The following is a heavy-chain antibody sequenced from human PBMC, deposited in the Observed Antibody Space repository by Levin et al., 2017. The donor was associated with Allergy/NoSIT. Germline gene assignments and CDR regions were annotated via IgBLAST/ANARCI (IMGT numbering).Heavy chain of an antibody. CDR3: ARPYSSSWYPGGYFDY. Sequence: ASVKVSCKASGYTFTSYYMHWVRQAPGQGLEWMGIINPSGGSTSYAQKFQGRVTMTRDTSTSTVYMELSSLRSEDTAVYYCARPYSSSWYPGGYFDYCGQGTLVTVSS. CDR2: INPSGGST. V-gene: IGHV1-46*01. J-gene: IGHJ4*02. CDR1: GYTFTSYY. D-gene: IGHD6-13*01.